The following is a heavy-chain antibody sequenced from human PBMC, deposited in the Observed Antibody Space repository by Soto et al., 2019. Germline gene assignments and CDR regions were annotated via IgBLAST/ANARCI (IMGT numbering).Heavy chain of an antibody. V-gene: IGHV4-59*02. CDR2: SYYNGTT. D-gene: IGHD6-6*01. Sequence: VQLQESGEGLVKPSETLSLTCTVSGGSVSSYHWTWIRQSPGKGLELIGYSYYNGTTDYNPSLKSRVTISVSTSKRPFSLRLTSVTAADTAVYYCAREFFWRSSSSPTYYYYLDVWGKGTTVTVSS. J-gene: IGHJ6*03. CDR3: AREFFWRSSSSPTYYYYLDV. CDR1: GGSVSSYH.